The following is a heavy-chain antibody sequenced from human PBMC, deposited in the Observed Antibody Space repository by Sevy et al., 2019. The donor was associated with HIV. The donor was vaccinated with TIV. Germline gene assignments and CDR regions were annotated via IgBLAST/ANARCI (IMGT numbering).Heavy chain of an antibody. V-gene: IGHV3-21*01. Sequence: GGSLRLSCAASGSTFSSYSMNWVRQAPGKGLEWVSSISISSSYIYYADSVKGRFTISRDNAKNSLYLQMNSLRAEDTAVYYCARDRGIAVATDAFDIWGQGTMVTVSS. CDR2: ISISSSYI. D-gene: IGHD6-19*01. CDR3: ARDRGIAVATDAFDI. CDR1: GSTFSSYS. J-gene: IGHJ3*02.